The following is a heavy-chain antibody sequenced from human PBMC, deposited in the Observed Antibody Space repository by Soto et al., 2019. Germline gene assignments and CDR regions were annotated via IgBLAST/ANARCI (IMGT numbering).Heavy chain of an antibody. Sequence: GGSLRLSCAASGFTVSSNYMNWVRQAPGKGLEWVSYISRSSKTMNYADSVKGRFTISRDSAKNSLYLQMNSLRAEDTAVYYCARDREYCSGDNCYETGSAYWGRGTLVTVSS. J-gene: IGHJ4*02. D-gene: IGHD2-15*01. CDR2: ISRSSKTM. CDR3: ARDREYCSGDNCYETGSAY. CDR1: GFTVSSNY. V-gene: IGHV3-48*01.